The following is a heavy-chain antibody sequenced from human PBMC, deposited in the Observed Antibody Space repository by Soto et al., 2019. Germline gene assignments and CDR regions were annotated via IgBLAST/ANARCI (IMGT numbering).Heavy chain of an antibody. CDR3: LKDIVWELLHHYYYGMDV. CDR1: GFTFSSYA. V-gene: IGHV3-64D*08. CDR2: ISSNGGST. D-gene: IGHD1-26*01. Sequence: GGSLRLSCSASGFTFSSYAMHWVRQAPGKGLEYVSAISSNGGSTYYADSVKGRFTISRDNSKNTLYLQMSSLRAEDTAVYYWLKDIVWELLHHYYYGMDVWGQGTTVTVSS. J-gene: IGHJ6*02.